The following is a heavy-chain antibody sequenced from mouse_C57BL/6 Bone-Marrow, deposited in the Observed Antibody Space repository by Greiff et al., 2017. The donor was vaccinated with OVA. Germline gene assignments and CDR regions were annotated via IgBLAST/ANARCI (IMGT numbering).Heavy chain of an antibody. Sequence: VQLQQPGAELVKPGASVKLSCKASGYTFTSYWMHWVKQRPGQGLAWIGMIHPNSGSTNYNEKFKSKATLTVDKSSSTASMQLSSLTSEDSAVYYCERLRRSDYWGQGTTLTVSS. D-gene: IGHD2-12*01. CDR2: IHPNSGST. V-gene: IGHV1-64*01. CDR3: ERLRRSDY. CDR1: GYTFTSYW. J-gene: IGHJ2*01.